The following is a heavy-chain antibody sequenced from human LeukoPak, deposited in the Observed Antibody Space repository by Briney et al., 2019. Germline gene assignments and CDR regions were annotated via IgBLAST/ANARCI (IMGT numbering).Heavy chain of an antibody. CDR2: ISASGGST. J-gene: IGHJ1*01. Sequence: GGSLRLSCAASEFTFSSYAMQWVRQAPGKGLEWVSGISASGGSTWYADSVKGRFTISSDNSKNTLYLQMNSLRAEDTAVYYCARDPSGGSSWGQGTLVTVSS. CDR1: EFTFSSYA. CDR3: ARDPSGGSS. V-gene: IGHV3-23*01. D-gene: IGHD2-15*01.